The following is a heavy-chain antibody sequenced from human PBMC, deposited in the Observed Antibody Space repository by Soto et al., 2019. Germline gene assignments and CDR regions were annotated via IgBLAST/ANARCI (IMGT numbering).Heavy chain of an antibody. V-gene: IGHV1-2*02. D-gene: IGHD3-10*01. CDR1: GYTFTGYY. Sequence: GASVKVSCKASGYTFTGYYIHWVRQAPVQGLEWMGWINPKSGGTKYAQKFQGRVTMTRDTSITTAYMELSRLTSDDTAVYYCARPFLVRGIIGFWGQGSLVNVSS. CDR2: INPKSGGT. CDR3: ARPFLVRGIIGF. J-gene: IGHJ4*02.